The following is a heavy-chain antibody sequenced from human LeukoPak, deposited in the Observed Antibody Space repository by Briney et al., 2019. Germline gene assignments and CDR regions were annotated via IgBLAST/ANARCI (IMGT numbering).Heavy chain of an antibody. V-gene: IGHV3-21*01. CDR1: PLTFNSYS. Sequence: GGSLRLSCTASPLTFNSYSLIWVRQAPGKGLEWVSSITTSSRYIYYADSVKGRFTISRDNAKNSLYLQMNGLRVEDTAVYYCARDYSPPHWSESSGYFDSWGQGTLVTVSS. CDR2: ITTSSRYI. J-gene: IGHJ4*02. CDR3: ARDYSPPHWSESSGYFDS. D-gene: IGHD3-22*01.